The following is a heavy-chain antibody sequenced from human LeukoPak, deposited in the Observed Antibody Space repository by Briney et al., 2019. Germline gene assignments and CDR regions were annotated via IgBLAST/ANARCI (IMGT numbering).Heavy chain of an antibody. D-gene: IGHD6-25*01. CDR3: ARTYSSDWDSTYFDY. V-gene: IGHV3-72*01. CDR2: IRNKANGYTT. Sequence: GSLRLSCAASGFVFSDHYMDWVRQAPGKGLEWVGRIRNKANGYTTEYAASVKGRFTISRDDSTNSLYLQMNSLKTEDTALYFCARTYSSDWDSTYFDYWGQGTLVTVSS. J-gene: IGHJ4*02. CDR1: GFVFSDHY.